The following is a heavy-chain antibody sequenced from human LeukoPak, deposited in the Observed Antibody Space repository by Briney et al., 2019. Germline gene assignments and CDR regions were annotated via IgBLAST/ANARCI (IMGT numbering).Heavy chain of an antibody. J-gene: IGHJ3*02. CDR3: ARAGYDFWSGYSVFGSAFDI. CDR1: GYSFTSYW. CDR2: IYPGDSNT. D-gene: IGHD3-3*01. V-gene: IGHV5-51*01. Sequence: GESLKISCKGSGYSFTSYWIGWVRQMPGKGLEWMGIIYPGDSNTRYSPSFQGQVTISADKSISTAYLQWSSLKASDTAMYYCARAGYDFWSGYSVFGSAFDIWGQGTMVTVSS.